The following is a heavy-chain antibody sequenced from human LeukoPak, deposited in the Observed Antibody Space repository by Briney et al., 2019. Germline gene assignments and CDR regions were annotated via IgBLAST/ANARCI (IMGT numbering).Heavy chain of an antibody. CDR2: INHSGRT. Sequence: SETLSLTCAVYGAFFSGYYWSWIRQPPGKGLEWIGAINHSGRTNYNPSLKSRVTISVDTSKNQFSLKLSCVTAADTAGYYCSRWHTAWFGELYYYYYHMDVWGKGTTVTVSS. V-gene: IGHV4-34*01. CDR1: GAFFSGYY. CDR3: SRWHTAWFGELYYYYYHMDV. J-gene: IGHJ6*03. D-gene: IGHD3-10*01.